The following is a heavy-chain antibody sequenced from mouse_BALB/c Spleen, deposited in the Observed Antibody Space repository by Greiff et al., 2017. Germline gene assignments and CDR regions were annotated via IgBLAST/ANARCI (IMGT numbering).Heavy chain of an antibody. CDR2: ISSGGSYT. D-gene: IGHD2-1*01. V-gene: IGHV5-9-3*01. J-gene: IGHJ3*01. CDR1: GFTFSSYA. Sequence: EVKVVESGGGLVKPGGSLKLSCAASGFTFSSYAMSWVRQTPEKRLEWVATISSGGSYTYYPDSVKGRFTISRDNAKNTLYLQMSSLRSEDTAMYYCARHEDGNYSAWFAYWGQGTLVTVSA. CDR3: ARHEDGNYSAWFAY.